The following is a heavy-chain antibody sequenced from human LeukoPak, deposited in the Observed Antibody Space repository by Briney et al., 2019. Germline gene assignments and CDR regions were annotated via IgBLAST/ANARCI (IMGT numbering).Heavy chain of an antibody. D-gene: IGHD5-24*01. J-gene: IGHJ4*02. Sequence: SETLSLTCTVSGGSMSSYYWSWIRQPPGKGLEWIGYIYYSGSTKYNPPLKSRVTISVDTSKNQFSLKLSSVTAADTAVYCARGARAGYNLEPFDYWGQGTLVTVSS. CDR1: GGSMSSYY. CDR2: IYYSGST. CDR3: ARGARAGYNLEPFDY. V-gene: IGHV4-59*08.